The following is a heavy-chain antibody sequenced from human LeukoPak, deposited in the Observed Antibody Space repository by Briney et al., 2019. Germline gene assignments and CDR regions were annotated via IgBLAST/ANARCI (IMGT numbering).Heavy chain of an antibody. J-gene: IGHJ6*02. V-gene: IGHV4-59*08. Sequence: SETLSLTCTVSGGSISSYYWSWLRQPPGKGLEWIGYIYYSGSTNYNPSLKSRVTISVDTSKNQFSLKLSSVTAADTAVYYCARHSRFLEWFPYWYYGMDVWGQGTTVTVSS. D-gene: IGHD3-3*01. CDR2: IYYSGST. CDR1: GGSISSYY. CDR3: ARHSRFLEWFPYWYYGMDV.